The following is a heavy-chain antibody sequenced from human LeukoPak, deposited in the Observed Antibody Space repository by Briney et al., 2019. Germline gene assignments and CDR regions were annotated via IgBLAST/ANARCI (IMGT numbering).Heavy chain of an antibody. V-gene: IGHV3-74*01. CDR2: INSDGSTT. D-gene: IGHD3-10*01. CDR1: GFTFSSYW. J-gene: IGHJ4*02. CDR3: ARGNYYGQDY. Sequence: GGSLRLSCGASGFTFSSYWMHWVRQAPGKGLVWISRINSDGSTTSYADSVKGRFTISRDNAKNTLYLQINSLRAEDTAVYYCARGNYYGQDYWGQGTLVTVSS.